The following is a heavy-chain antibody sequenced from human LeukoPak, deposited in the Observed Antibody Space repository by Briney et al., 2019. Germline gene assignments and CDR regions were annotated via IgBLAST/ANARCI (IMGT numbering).Heavy chain of an antibody. J-gene: IGHJ5*02. CDR3: ARGDKQLVFNRNKGGFDP. D-gene: IGHD6-13*01. CDR2: ISYDGSNK. V-gene: IGHV3-30*04. CDR1: GFTFSSYA. Sequence: GGSLRLSCAASGFTFSSYAMHWVRQAPGKGLEWVTIISYDGSNKYYADSVKGRFTISRDNSKNTLYLQMNGLRTEDTAVYYCARGDKQLVFNRNKGGFDPWGQGTLVTVSS.